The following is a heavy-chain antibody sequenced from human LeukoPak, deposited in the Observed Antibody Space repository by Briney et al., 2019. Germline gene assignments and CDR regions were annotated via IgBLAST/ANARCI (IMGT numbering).Heavy chain of an antibody. CDR1: GGSFSGYY. D-gene: IGHD6-19*01. CDR2: INHSGST. V-gene: IGHV4-34*01. J-gene: IGHJ4*02. CDR3: ARAWGYSSGWCHDY. Sequence: SETLSLTCAVYGGSFSGYYWSWIRQPPGKGLEWIGEINHSGSTNYNPSLKSRVTISVDTSKNQFSLKLSSVTAADTAVYYCARAWGYSSGWCHDYWGQGTLVTVSS.